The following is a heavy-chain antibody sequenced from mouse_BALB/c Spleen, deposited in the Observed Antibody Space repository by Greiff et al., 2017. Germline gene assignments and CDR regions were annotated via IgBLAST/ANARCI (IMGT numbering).Heavy chain of an antibody. V-gene: IGHV5-6-5*01. Sequence: EVQVVESGGGLVKPGGSLKLSCAASGFTFSSYAMSWVRQTPEKRLEWVASISSGGSTYYPDSVKGRFTISRDNARNILYMQMSSLRSEDAAMYYCARGRGYFDYWGQGTTLTVSS. CDR3: ARGRGYFDY. J-gene: IGHJ2*01. CDR2: ISSGGST. CDR1: GFTFSSYA.